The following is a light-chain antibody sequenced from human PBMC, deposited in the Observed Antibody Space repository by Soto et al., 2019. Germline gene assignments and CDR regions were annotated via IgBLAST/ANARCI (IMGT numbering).Light chain of an antibody. V-gene: IGKV1-5*01. Sequence: DIQMAQSPSTLSASVGDRVTITCRASQSISSWLAWYQQKPGKAPKVLIYDASSLESGVPSRFSGSGSGTEFTLTISSLQPDDFATYYCQQYNTYSRTFGQATKVDIK. CDR3: QQYNTYSRT. J-gene: IGKJ1*01. CDR2: DAS. CDR1: QSISSW.